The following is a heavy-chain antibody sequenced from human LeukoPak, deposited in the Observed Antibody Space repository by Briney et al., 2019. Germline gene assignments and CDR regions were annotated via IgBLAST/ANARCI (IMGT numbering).Heavy chain of an antibody. D-gene: IGHD2-15*01. Sequence: GGSLRLSCAASGFTFSSYAMSWVRQAPGKGLEWVSAISGSGGSTYYADSVKGRFTISRDNSKNTLYLQMNSLRAEDTAVYYCAKDLSHCSGGSYPLDYFDYWGQGTLVTVSS. J-gene: IGHJ4*02. CDR2: ISGSGGST. CDR3: AKDLSHCSGGSYPLDYFDY. V-gene: IGHV3-23*01. CDR1: GFTFSSYA.